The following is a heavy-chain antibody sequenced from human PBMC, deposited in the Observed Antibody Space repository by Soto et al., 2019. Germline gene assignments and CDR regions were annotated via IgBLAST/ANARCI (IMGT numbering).Heavy chain of an antibody. Sequence: PGGSLRLSCVASGFTFSSHEMKWVRQAPGKGREGVSYISVVGSTKYYADSVKGRFTMSRDNAKNSLYLQMKSLRAEDTAVYYCAGAGEYNYHYSGMDVWGQGTTVTVSS. D-gene: IGHD3-16*01. CDR3: AGAGEYNYHYSGMDV. CDR1: GFTFSSHE. V-gene: IGHV3-48*03. J-gene: IGHJ6*02. CDR2: ISVVGSTK.